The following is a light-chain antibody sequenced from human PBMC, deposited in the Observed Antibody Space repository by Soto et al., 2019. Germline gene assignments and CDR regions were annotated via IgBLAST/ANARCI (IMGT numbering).Light chain of an antibody. CDR1: QSVSSN. Sequence: EIVLTQSPGTLSLSPGETATLSCRASQSVSSNLAWYQQKPGQAPRLLIYGASTRATGIPARFSGSGSGTEFTLTISSLQSEDFAVYYCQQNNNWPRTFGQGTKVDIK. CDR3: QQNNNWPRT. J-gene: IGKJ1*01. V-gene: IGKV3-15*01. CDR2: GAS.